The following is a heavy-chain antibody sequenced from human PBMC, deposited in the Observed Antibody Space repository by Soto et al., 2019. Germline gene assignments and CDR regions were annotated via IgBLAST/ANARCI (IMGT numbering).Heavy chain of an antibody. D-gene: IGHD2-2*01. CDR1: VFTFSSYA. CDR3: ANGVPSHDY. V-gene: IGHV3-23*01. CDR2: ISGSGCSS. Sequence: VGYLRLSWGASVFTFSSYAMSWVRQAPGKGLEWVSAISGSGCSSYYAESVKGRFTISRDNSRNTLYLQMNSLRTEDTAVYVCANGVPSHDYWGQGTVVTVS. J-gene: IGHJ4*02.